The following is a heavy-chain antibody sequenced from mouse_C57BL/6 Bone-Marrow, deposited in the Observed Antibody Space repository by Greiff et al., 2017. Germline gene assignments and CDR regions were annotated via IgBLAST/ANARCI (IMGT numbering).Heavy chain of an antibody. CDR3: ARGGNYGGYYFDH. Sequence: VKLVESGAELVKPGASVKMSCKASGYTFTTYPIEWMKQNHGKSLEWIGNFHPYNDDTKYNEKFKGKATLTVEKSSSTVYLELSRLTSDDSAVYYCARGGNYGGYYFDHWGPGTTRTVSS. J-gene: IGHJ2*01. CDR2: FHPYNDDT. V-gene: IGHV1-47*01. D-gene: IGHD2-1*01. CDR1: GYTFTTYP.